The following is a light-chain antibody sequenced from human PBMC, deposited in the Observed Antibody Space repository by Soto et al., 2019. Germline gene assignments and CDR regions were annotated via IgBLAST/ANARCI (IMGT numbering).Light chain of an antibody. CDR1: QSISTW. Sequence: DIQMTQSPSTVSASVGDGVTITCRASQSISTWLAWYQQKPGKAPNLLIYDASTLESGGPSGFSGSGSGTEFTLTISSLQPDDSATYYCQQYLSALWTVGQGTKVDIK. CDR3: QQYLSALWT. J-gene: IGKJ1*01. V-gene: IGKV1-5*01. CDR2: DAS.